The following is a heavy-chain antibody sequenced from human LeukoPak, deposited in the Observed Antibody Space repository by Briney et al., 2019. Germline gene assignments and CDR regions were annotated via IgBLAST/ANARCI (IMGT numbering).Heavy chain of an antibody. Sequence: SETLSLTCTVSGGSISSYYWSWIRQPPGKGLEWIGYIYYSGSTNYNPSLKSRDTISVDTSKNQFSLKLSSVTAADTAVYYCARDYGGNLDYWGQGTLVTVSS. CDR1: GGSISSYY. V-gene: IGHV4-59*01. CDR2: IYYSGST. D-gene: IGHD4-23*01. J-gene: IGHJ4*02. CDR3: ARDYGGNLDY.